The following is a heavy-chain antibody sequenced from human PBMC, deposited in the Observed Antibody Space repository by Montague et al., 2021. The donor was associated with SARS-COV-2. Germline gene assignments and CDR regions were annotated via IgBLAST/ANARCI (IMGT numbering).Heavy chain of an antibody. J-gene: IGHJ4*02. V-gene: IGHV3-48*03. Sequence: SLRLSFSASGFTFSSYEMNWVRQAPGKGLEWVSYISSSGSTIYYADSVKGRFTISRDNAKNSLYLQMNSLRAEDTAVYYCARRGYCSSTSCWALDYWGQGTLVTVSS. D-gene: IGHD2-2*01. CDR1: GFTFSSYE. CDR3: ARRGYCSSTSCWALDY. CDR2: ISSSGSTI.